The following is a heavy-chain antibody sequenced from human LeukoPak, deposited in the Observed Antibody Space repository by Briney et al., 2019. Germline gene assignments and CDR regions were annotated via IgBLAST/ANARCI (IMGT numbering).Heavy chain of an antibody. CDR1: GGSISSYY. V-gene: IGHV4-59*01. D-gene: IGHD1-14*01. Sequence: SETQSLTCTVSGGSISSYYWSWIRQPPGKGLEWIGYIYYSGSTNYNPSLKSRVTISVDTSKNQFSLKLSSVTAADTAVYYCASLAPEPDAFDIWGQGTMVTVSS. J-gene: IGHJ3*02. CDR3: ASLAPEPDAFDI. CDR2: IYYSGST.